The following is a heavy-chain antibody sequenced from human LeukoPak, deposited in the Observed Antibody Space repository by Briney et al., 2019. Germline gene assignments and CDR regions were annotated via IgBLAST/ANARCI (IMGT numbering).Heavy chain of an antibody. V-gene: IGHV4-59*01. D-gene: IGHD2-21*02. Sequence: SETLSLTCTVSGGSISSYYWSWIRQPPGKGLEWIGYIYYSGSTNYNPSLKSRVTISVDTSKNQFSLKLSSVTAADTAVYYCARDGLRGGDCGFDYWGQGTLVTVSS. J-gene: IGHJ4*02. CDR2: IYYSGST. CDR1: GGSISSYY. CDR3: ARDGLRGGDCGFDY.